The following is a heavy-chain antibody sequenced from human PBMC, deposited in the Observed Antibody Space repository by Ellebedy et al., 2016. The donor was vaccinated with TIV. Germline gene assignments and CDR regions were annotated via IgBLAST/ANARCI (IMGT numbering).Heavy chain of an antibody. J-gene: IGHJ4*02. CDR3: ARETTGIDY. Sequence: GESLKISXAASGFTFSEHYMDWVRQAPGKGLEWVSYISDSSSTIYYADSVKGRFTISRDNAKNSLYLHMNSLRDEDTAVYYCARETTGIDYWGQGSLVTVSS. CDR1: GFTFSEHY. D-gene: IGHD4-17*01. CDR2: ISDSSSTI. V-gene: IGHV3-48*02.